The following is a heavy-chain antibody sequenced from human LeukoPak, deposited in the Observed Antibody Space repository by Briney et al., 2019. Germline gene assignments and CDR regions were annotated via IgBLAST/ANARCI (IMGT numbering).Heavy chain of an antibody. CDR3: ARDKGYPYGSFDP. CDR1: GGSFSSGGYY. CDR2: IYNSGTT. D-gene: IGHD5-18*01. Sequence: PSETLSLTCTVSGGSFSSGGYYWSWIRQPPGKGLEWIGHIYNSGTTHYNPSLKNRVTISVDTSKNHLALRLSSVTAADTAVYYWARDKGYPYGSFDPGGRETLVTVSS. V-gene: IGHV4-61*03. J-gene: IGHJ5*02.